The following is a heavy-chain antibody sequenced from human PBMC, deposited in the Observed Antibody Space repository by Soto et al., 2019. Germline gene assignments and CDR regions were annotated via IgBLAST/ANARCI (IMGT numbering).Heavy chain of an antibody. D-gene: IGHD3-16*01. J-gene: IGHJ6*02. Sequence: LRLSCAASGFTLSRYWMTWVRQAPVSVLEWVANIKQDGSEKYYVDSVKGRFTISRDNAKNPLYLQMNSLRAEDTAVYYCARRIMNTAVYYYYGMDVWGQGTTVTVSS. CDR2: IKQDGSEK. CDR3: ARRIMNTAVYYYYGMDV. CDR1: GFTLSRYW. V-gene: IGHV3-7*04.